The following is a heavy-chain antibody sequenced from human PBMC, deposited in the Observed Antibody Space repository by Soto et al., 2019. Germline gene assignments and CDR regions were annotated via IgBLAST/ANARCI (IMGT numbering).Heavy chain of an antibody. CDR1: GGTLRSYA. CDR3: GSLSGGYYGMDV. J-gene: IGHJ6*02. D-gene: IGHD1-26*01. V-gene: IGHV1-69*01. CDR2: IIPIFGTA. Sequence: QVQLVQSGAEVKKPGSSVKVYCKASGGTLRSYAISWVRQTPGQGLEWMGGIIPIFGTANYAQKFQGRVTITADESTSTAYMELSSLRSEDTAVYYCGSLSGGYYGMDVWGQGTTVTVSS.